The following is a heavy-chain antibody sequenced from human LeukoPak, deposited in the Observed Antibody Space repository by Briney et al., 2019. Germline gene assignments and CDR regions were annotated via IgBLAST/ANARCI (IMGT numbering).Heavy chain of an antibody. CDR3: ARRDISTGWSFDY. D-gene: IGHD6-19*01. CDR2: IHTSGSN. V-gene: IGHV4-4*07. J-gene: IGHJ4*02. Sequence: PSETLSLTCTVSGGSISNYHWSWIRQPAGKGLEWIGQIHTSGSNNYNPPLKSRVTMSIDTPENQVSLTIRSVTAADTAIYYCARRDISTGWSFDYWGQGTLVTVSS. CDR1: GGSISNYH.